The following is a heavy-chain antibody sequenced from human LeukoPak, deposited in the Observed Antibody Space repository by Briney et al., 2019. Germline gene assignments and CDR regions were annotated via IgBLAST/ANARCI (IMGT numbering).Heavy chain of an antibody. V-gene: IGHV3-23*01. CDR3: AKTDTAMVIGY. CDR2: ISGSGGST. CDR1: GFTFSSYG. J-gene: IGHJ4*02. D-gene: IGHD5-18*01. Sequence: PGGTLRLSCAASGFTFSSYGMSWVRQAPGKGLEWVSAISGSGGSTYYADSVKGRFTISRDNSKNTLYLQMNSLRAEDTAVYYCAKTDTAMVIGYWGQGTLVTVSS.